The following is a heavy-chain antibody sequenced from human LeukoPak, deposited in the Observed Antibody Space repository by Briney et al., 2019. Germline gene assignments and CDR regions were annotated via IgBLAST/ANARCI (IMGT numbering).Heavy chain of an antibody. CDR3: ARGPLEYSSPNYMDV. CDR1: GFTFSSYS. CDR2: ISSSSSYI. V-gene: IGHV3-21*01. Sequence: GGSLRLSCAASGFTFSSYSMNWVRQAPGKGLEWVSSISSSSSYIYYADSVKGRFTISRDNAKNSLYLQMNSLRAEDTAVYYCARGPLEYSSPNYMDVWGKGTTVTVSS. J-gene: IGHJ6*03. D-gene: IGHD6-6*01.